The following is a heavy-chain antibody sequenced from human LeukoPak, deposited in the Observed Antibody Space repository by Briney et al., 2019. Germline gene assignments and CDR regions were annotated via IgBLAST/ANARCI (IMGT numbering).Heavy chain of an antibody. D-gene: IGHD3-22*01. CDR3: ARRSYYYDSSGYYYGFDP. J-gene: IGHJ5*02. V-gene: IGHV4-59*08. Sequence: SETLSLTCTVSGGSISSYYWSWIRQPPGKGLEWIGYIYYSGSTNYNPSLKSRVTISVDTSKNQFSLKLSSVTAADTAVYYCARRSYYYDSSGYYYGFDPWGQGTLVTVSS. CDR2: IYYSGST. CDR1: GGSISSYY.